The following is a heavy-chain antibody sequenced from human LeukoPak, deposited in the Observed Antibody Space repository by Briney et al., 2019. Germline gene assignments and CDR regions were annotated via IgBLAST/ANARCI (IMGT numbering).Heavy chain of an antibody. CDR2: ISYDGSNK. CDR1: GFTFSSYA. Sequence: GGSLRLSCAASGFTFSSYAMHWVRQAPGKGLEWVAVISYDGSNKYYADSVKGRFTISRDNSKNTLYLQMNSLRAEDTAVYYCARDTPARGRRYFDWLFDYWGQGTLVTVSS. CDR3: ARDTPARGRRYFDWLFDY. V-gene: IGHV3-30-3*01. D-gene: IGHD3-9*01. J-gene: IGHJ4*02.